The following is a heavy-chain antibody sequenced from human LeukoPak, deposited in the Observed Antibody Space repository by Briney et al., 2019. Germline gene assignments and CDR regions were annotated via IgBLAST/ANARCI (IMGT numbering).Heavy chain of an antibody. D-gene: IGHD1-14*01. CDR2: IYSGGST. J-gene: IGHJ3*02. CDR3: ARETGKTSDAFDI. CDR1: GFTFSSNY. V-gene: IGHV3-53*01. Sequence: GGSLRLSCAASGFTFSSNYMSWVRQAPGKGLEWVSVIYSGGSTYYADSVKGRFTISRDNSENTVYLQMNSLRAEDTAVYYCARETGKTSDAFDIWGQGTMVTVSS.